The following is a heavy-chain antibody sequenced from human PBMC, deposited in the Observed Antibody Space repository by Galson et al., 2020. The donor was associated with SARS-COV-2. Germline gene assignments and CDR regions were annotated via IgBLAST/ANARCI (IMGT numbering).Heavy chain of an antibody. V-gene: IGHV3-11*04. CDR3: ARGPRADSFDY. J-gene: IGHJ4*02. D-gene: IGHD2-21*01. CDR2: ISSNGSTM. CDR1: GFTFSNYY. Sequence: GGSLRLTCAASGFTFSNYYMTWIRQAPGKGLEWLSYISSNGSTMYYADSVKGRFTTSRDNTKNSLYLQMTSLRAEDTAVYYCARGPRADSFDYWGQGTLVTVSS.